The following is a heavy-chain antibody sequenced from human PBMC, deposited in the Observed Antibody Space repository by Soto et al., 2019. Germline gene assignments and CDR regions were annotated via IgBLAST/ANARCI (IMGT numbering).Heavy chain of an antibody. J-gene: IGHJ2*01. CDR1: GVSITPYF. CDR2: IYASGRT. CDR3: ARHFDVDPSLYHYYFDL. D-gene: IGHD3-9*01. Sequence: SETLSLTCTVSGVSITPYFWSWIRQPAGEAPEWLGHIYASGRTTYNPSLKSRVTMFVSQTQVSLRLTSVTAADTAVYYCARHFDVDPSLYHYYFDLWGRGALVTVSS. V-gene: IGHV4-4*07.